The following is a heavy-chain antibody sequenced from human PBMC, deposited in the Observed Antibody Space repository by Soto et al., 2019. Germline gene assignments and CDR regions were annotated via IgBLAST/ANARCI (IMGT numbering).Heavy chain of an antibody. Sequence: PSETLSLTCAVSGYSISSGYYWGWIRQPPGKGLEWIGSIYHSGSTYYNPSLKSRVTISVDTSKNQFSLKLSSVTAADTAVYYCARDNRLHLTQKPNWLDPWGQGTLVTVSS. D-gene: IGHD3-9*01. CDR3: ARDNRLHLTQKPNWLDP. V-gene: IGHV4-38-2*02. CDR2: IYHSGST. J-gene: IGHJ5*02. CDR1: GYSISSGYY.